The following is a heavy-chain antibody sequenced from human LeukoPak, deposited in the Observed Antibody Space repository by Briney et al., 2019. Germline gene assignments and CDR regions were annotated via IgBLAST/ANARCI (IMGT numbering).Heavy chain of an antibody. CDR1: GYTFTSYG. Sequence: ASVKVSCTASGYTFTSYGISWVRQAPGQGLEWMAGISAYNGNTNYAQKLQSRVTMTTDTSTSTAYMELRSLRSDDPAVYYCARVGPRVNYYDSSDPFDYWGQGTLVTVSS. CDR2: ISAYNGNT. D-gene: IGHD3-22*01. V-gene: IGHV1-18*01. CDR3: ARVGPRVNYYDSSDPFDY. J-gene: IGHJ4*02.